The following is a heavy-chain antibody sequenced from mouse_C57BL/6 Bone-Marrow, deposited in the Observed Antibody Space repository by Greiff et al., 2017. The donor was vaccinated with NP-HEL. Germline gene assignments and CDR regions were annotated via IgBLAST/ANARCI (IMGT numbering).Heavy chain of an antibody. CDR3: ARSLTGYYFDY. J-gene: IGHJ2*01. Sequence: ESGPGLVKPSQSLSLTCSVTGYSITSGYYWNWIRQFPGNKLEWMGYISYDGSNNYNPSLKNRISITRDTSKNQFFLKLNSVTTEDTATYYCARSLTGYYFDYWGQGTTLTVSS. V-gene: IGHV3-6*01. CDR2: ISYDGSN. CDR1: GYSITSGYY. D-gene: IGHD4-1*01.